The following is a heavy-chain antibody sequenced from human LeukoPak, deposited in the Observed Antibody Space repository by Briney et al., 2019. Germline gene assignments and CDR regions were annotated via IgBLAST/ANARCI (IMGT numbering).Heavy chain of an antibody. D-gene: IGHD3-10*01. CDR2: IDTTTGNP. Sequence: ASVKVSCKASGYPFSAHFVNWVRQAPGQGLEWMGNIDTTTGNPRYAQDFTGRFVFSLDTSVSTAYLQITSLKADDTAAYYCVRGTPTPGMDYWGQGTQVTVSS. CDR3: VRGTPTPGMDY. CDR1: GYPFSAHF. J-gene: IGHJ4*02. V-gene: IGHV7-4-1*02.